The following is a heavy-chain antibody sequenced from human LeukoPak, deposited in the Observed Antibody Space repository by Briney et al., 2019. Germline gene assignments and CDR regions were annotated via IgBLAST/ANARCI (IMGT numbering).Heavy chain of an antibody. J-gene: IGHJ5*02. V-gene: IGHV4-59*01. CDR1: GGSISSYY. D-gene: IGHD4-11*01. CDR2: IYYSGST. Sequence: SETLSLTCTVSGGSISSYYWSWIRQPPGKGLEWIGYIYYSGSTNYNPSLKSRVTISVDTSKNQFSLKLSSVTAADTAVYYCARGALPRTVYWFDPWGQGTLVTVSS. CDR3: ARGALPRTVYWFDP.